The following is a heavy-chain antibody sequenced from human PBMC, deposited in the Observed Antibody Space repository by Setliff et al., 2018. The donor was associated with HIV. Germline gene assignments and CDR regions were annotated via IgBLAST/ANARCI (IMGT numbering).Heavy chain of an antibody. D-gene: IGHD3-22*01. V-gene: IGHV4-39*07. CDR2: IYYSGST. J-gene: IGHJ5*02. CDR3: ATSRVVVLRFDP. Sequence: SETLSLTCTVSGGSISSSSYYWGWIRQPPGKGLEWIGSIYYSGSTYYNPSLKSRVTISADTSKNQFSLKLYSVTAADTAVYYCATSRVVVLRFDPWGQGTLVTVSS. CDR1: GGSISSSSYY.